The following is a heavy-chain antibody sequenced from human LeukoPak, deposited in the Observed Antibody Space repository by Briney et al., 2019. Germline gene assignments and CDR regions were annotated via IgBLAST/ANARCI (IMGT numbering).Heavy chain of an antibody. CDR3: ARGAARGPKRVVDY. CDR1: GYTLTGYY. Sequence: GASVKVSCKASGYTLTGYYMHWVRQAPGQGLEWMGWINPNSGGTNYAQKFQGRVTMTRDTSISTAYMELSRLRSDDTAVYYCARGAARGPKRVVDYWGQGTLVTVSS. CDR2: INPNSGGT. J-gene: IGHJ4*02. V-gene: IGHV1-2*02. D-gene: IGHD6-25*01.